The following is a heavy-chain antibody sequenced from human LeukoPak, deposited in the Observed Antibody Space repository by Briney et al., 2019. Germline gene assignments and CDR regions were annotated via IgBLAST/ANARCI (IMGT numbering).Heavy chain of an antibody. D-gene: IGHD2-2*01. CDR1: GGSFSGYY. CDR3: ASPRCSSTSCSPWSWFDP. V-gene: IGHV4-34*01. J-gene: IGHJ5*02. CDR2: INHSGST. Sequence: SETLSLTCAVYGGSFSGYYWSWIRQPPGKGLEWIGEINHSGSTNYNPSLKSRVTISVDTSKNQFSLKLSSVTAADTAVYYCASPRCSSTSCSPWSWFDPWGQGTLVTVSS.